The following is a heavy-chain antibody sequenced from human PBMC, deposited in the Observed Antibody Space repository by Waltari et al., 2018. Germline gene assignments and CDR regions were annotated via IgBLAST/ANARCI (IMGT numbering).Heavy chain of an antibody. Sequence: EVQLVESGGDLVQPGGSLSLSCAASGFAFSSYWMHWVRQNPGKGLVWVSRIYTGASDTYYADSVKGRFTIARDNAKNTLYLQMNSLRVEDTAVYYCTRGGVGYGNFEYWGLGTLVTVSS. V-gene: IGHV3-74*01. D-gene: IGHD5-12*01. CDR3: TRGGVGYGNFEY. CDR2: IYTGASDT. J-gene: IGHJ4*02. CDR1: GFAFSSYW.